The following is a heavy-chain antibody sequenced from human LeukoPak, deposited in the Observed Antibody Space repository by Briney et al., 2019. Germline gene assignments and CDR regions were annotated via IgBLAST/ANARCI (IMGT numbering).Heavy chain of an antibody. CDR3: ATSGSGYYFNWFDP. J-gene: IGHJ5*02. CDR1: GYSLTKFS. Sequence: ASVKVSCKVAGYSLTKFSMHWVRQAPGEGLEWMGGFDPEDGETIYAQKSQGRVTMTEDTSTNTAYMELSSLRSEDTAVYYCATSGSGYYFNWFDPWGQGTLVTVSS. CDR2: FDPEDGET. D-gene: IGHD3-22*01. V-gene: IGHV1-24*01.